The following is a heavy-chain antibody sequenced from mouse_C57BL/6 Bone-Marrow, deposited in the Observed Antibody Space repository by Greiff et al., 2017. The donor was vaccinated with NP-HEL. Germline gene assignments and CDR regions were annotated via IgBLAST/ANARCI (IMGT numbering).Heavy chain of an antibody. V-gene: IGHV5-15*01. Sequence: EVKVVESGGGLVQPGGSLKLSCAASGFTFSDYGMAWVRQAPRKGPEWVAFISNLAYSIYYADTVTGRFTITRENAKNTLYLEMSSLRSEDTAMYYCARQGDGYYDWYFDVWGTGTTVTVSS. CDR3: ARQGDGYYDWYFDV. CDR1: GFTFSDYG. CDR2: ISNLAYSI. J-gene: IGHJ1*03. D-gene: IGHD2-3*01.